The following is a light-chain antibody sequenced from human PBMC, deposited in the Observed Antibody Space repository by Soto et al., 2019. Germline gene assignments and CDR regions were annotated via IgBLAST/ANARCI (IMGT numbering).Light chain of an antibody. Sequence: DIQMTQSPSSLSASVGDRVTITCRASQSISTYLNWYKQEPGKAPKLLIYAASTLQSGLPSRFRGSGSGTDFTLTISRLQPEDVATYYCQQSHSLPYTFGQGTKLEIK. J-gene: IGKJ2*01. CDR2: AAS. CDR3: QQSHSLPYT. CDR1: QSISTY. V-gene: IGKV1-39*01.